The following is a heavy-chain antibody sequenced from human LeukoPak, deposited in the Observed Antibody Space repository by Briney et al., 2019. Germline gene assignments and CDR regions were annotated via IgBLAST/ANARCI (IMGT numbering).Heavy chain of an antibody. V-gene: IGHV3-30-3*01. CDR1: RFTFSRYA. CDR3: ARFPDYSKPVDY. Sequence: GGSLRLSCAASRFTFSRYAMHWVRQAPGKGLKWVAVISYDGSNKYYADSVKGRFTISRDNSKNTLYLQMNSLRAEDTAVYYCARFPDYSKPVDYWGQGTLVTVSS. CDR2: ISYDGSNK. J-gene: IGHJ4*02. D-gene: IGHD4-11*01.